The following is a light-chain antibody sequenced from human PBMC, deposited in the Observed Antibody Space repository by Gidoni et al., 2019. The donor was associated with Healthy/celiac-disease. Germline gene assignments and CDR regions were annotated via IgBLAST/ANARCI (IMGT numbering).Light chain of an antibody. Sequence: DIQMTQSPSSLSASVGDRVTITCRASQSISSYLNWYQQKPGKAPKLLIYAASSLQSGVPSRFSGSGSGTDFTLTISSLQPEDFATYYCQQSYSTPPDTFXQXTKVEIK. J-gene: IGKJ1*01. CDR2: AAS. CDR1: QSISSY. V-gene: IGKV1-39*01. CDR3: QQSYSTPPDT.